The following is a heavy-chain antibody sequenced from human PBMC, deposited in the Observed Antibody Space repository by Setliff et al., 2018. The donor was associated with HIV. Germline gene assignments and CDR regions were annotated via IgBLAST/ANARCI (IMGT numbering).Heavy chain of an antibody. J-gene: IGHJ3*01. CDR2: INLNTGNT. D-gene: IGHD6-19*01. CDR1: GYTFTGYY. Sequence: ASVKVSCKASGYTFTGYYMHWVRQAPGQGLEWMGCINLNTGNTNYAQKFQGRVIVTMDTSINTAYVELRSLRLEDTAVYFCARVPYRSAWFSGGHDAFDVWGQGTMVTVSS. CDR3: ARVPYRSAWFSGGHDAFDV. V-gene: IGHV1-2*02.